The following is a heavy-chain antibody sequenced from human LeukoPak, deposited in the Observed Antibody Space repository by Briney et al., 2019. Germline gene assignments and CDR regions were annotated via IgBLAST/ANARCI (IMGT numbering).Heavy chain of an antibody. J-gene: IGHJ4*02. Sequence: SETLSLTCTVSGGSISSGGYYWSWIRQHPGKGLERIGYIYYSGSTYYNPSLKSRVTISVDTSKNQFSLKLSSVTAADTAVYYCARALTVRGRQSCFDYWGQGTLVTVSS. V-gene: IGHV4-31*03. CDR1: GGSISSGGYY. CDR3: ARALTVRGRQSCFDY. D-gene: IGHD3-10*01. CDR2: IYYSGST.